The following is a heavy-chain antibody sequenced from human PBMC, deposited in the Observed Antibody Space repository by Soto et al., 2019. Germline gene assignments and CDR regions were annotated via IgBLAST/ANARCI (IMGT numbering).Heavy chain of an antibody. D-gene: IGHD3-16*01. J-gene: IGHJ3*02. V-gene: IGHV3-33*01. CDR3: ARDATFGTKGGSFDI. CDR1: GFTFRIYS. Sequence: GGSLRLSCAASGFTFRIYSMHWVRQPPGKGLEWVAVMWYDGTNKYYGESVKGRFTISRDNSENTLYLQMNSLGVEDTAVYYCARDATFGTKGGSFDIWGHGTLVTVSS. CDR2: MWYDGTNK.